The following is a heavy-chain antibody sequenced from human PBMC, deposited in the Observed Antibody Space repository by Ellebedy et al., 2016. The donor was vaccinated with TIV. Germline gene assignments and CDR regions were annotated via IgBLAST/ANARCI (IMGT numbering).Heavy chain of an antibody. J-gene: IGHJ4*02. CDR2: INPSGGST. CDR3: ARDAEPGIAAAGILDY. V-gene: IGHV1-46*01. Sequence: ASVKVSXKASGYTFTSYYMHWVRQAPGQGLEWMGIINPSGGSTSYAQKFQGRVTMTRDTSTSTVYMELSSLRSEDTAVYYCARDAEPGIAAAGILDYWGQGTLVTVSS. CDR1: GYTFTSYY. D-gene: IGHD6-13*01.